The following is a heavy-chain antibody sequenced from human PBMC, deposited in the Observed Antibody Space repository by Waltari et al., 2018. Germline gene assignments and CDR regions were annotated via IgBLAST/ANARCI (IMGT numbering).Heavy chain of an antibody. CDR2: IWYDGSNQ. CDR1: GFTFSDDV. CDR3: ARKFSTSWFVDY. Sequence: QVQLVESGGGMVQPGRSLRPSCAASGFTFSDDVMHWVRQAPGKGLEWVAVIWYDGSNQHYGDSVQGRFTISRDDSKNTLYLQMNSLRVEDTAVYYCARKFSTSWFVDYWGQGTLVTVSS. J-gene: IGHJ4*02. V-gene: IGHV3-33*01. D-gene: IGHD6-13*01.